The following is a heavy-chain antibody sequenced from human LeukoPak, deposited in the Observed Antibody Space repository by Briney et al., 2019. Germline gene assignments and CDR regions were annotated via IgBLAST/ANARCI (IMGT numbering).Heavy chain of an antibody. CDR3: ATAPTRGWLPYFDY. Sequence: PGGSLRLSCAVSGLTFSDAWVVWVRQAPGKGLEWVARITASGTENYAAPVNARFTASRDDSKTTVYLQMNSLTTEDTAVYYCATAPTRGWLPYFDYWGQGTVVTVSS. CDR1: GLTFSDAW. J-gene: IGHJ4*02. CDR2: ITASGTE. D-gene: IGHD5-12*01. V-gene: IGHV3-15*01.